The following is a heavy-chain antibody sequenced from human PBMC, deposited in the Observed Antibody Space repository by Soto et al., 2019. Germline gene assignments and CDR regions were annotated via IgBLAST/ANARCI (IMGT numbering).Heavy chain of an antibody. CDR1: GFTFSSYG. CDR2: ISYDGSNK. Sequence: HPGGSLRLSCAASGFTFSSYGMHWVRQAPGKGLEWVAVISYDGSNKYYADSVKGRFTISRDNSKNTLYLQMNSLRAEDTAVYYCAKTKLYMDVWGKGTTVTVSS. CDR3: AKTKLYMDV. J-gene: IGHJ6*03. V-gene: IGHV3-30*18.